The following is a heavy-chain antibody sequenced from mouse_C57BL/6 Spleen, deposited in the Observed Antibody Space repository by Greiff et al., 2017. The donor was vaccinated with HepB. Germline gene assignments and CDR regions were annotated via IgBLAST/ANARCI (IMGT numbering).Heavy chain of an antibody. J-gene: IGHJ4*01. Sequence: EVQLQQSGPELVKPGASVKISCKASGYTFTDYYMNWVKQSHGKSLEWIGDINPNNGGTSYNQKFKGKATLTVDKSSSTAYMELRSLTSEDSAVYYCARLGGYDDGSYAMDYWGQGTSVTVSS. CDR3: ARLGGYDDGSYAMDY. V-gene: IGHV1-26*01. CDR2: INPNNGGT. CDR1: GYTFTDYY. D-gene: IGHD2-2*01.